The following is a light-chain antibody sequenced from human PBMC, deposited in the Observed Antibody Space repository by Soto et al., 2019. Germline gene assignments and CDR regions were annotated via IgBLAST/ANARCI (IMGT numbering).Light chain of an antibody. V-gene: IGLV2-14*01. J-gene: IGLJ1*01. CDR2: AVS. Sequence: QSALTQPASVSGSPGQSITISCTGTSSDVGGNIFVSWHQQHPGKAPKLMIYAVSSRPSGVSYRFSGSKSGNTASLTISGLQAEDEADYYCSSYTSNNSYVFGTGTKLTVL. CDR3: SSYTSNNSYV. CDR1: SSDVGGNIF.